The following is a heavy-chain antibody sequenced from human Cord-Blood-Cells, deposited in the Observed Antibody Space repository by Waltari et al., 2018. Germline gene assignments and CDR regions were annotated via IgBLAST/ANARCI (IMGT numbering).Heavy chain of an antibody. D-gene: IGHD2-2*01. CDR3: AHHTFCSSTSCYAFDI. Sequence: QITLKESGTTLVKPTQTLTLTCTFSGFSLSTSGVGVGWIRQPPGKALEWLALIYWNDDKRYSPSLKSRLTITKDTSKNQVVLTMTNMDPVDTATYYCAHHTFCSSTSCYAFDIWGQGTMVTVSS. CDR1: GFSLSTSGVG. J-gene: IGHJ3*02. CDR2: IYWNDDK. V-gene: IGHV2-5*01.